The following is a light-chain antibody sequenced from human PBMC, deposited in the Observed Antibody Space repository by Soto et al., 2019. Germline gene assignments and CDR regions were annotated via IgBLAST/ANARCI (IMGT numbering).Light chain of an antibody. Sequence: QSALTQPASVSGSPGQSITISCTGTSSDVGGYNYVSWYQQDPGKAPKLMIYDVSNRPSGVFHRFSASKSGNTASLTISGLQADDEADYYCSSYTSSSTYVFGTGTKVTVL. CDR1: SSDVGGYNY. CDR3: SSYTSSSTYV. CDR2: DVS. J-gene: IGLJ1*01. V-gene: IGLV2-14*01.